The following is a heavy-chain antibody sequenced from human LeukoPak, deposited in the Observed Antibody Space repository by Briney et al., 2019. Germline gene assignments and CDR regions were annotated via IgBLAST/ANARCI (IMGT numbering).Heavy chain of an antibody. J-gene: IGHJ4*02. V-gene: IGHV1-69-2*01. CDR1: GYTFIDYY. CDR2: VDPEHGDT. D-gene: IGHD2/OR15-2a*01. CDR3: TRCRATLRAPFDY. Sequence: ATVKISCKVSGYTFIDYYIHWVRQTPGKGLEWLGRVDPEHGDTEYAEMFQGRVTITADPSTDTAYMELSSLRPEDTAIYFCTRCRATLRAPFDYWGKGTLVTVSS.